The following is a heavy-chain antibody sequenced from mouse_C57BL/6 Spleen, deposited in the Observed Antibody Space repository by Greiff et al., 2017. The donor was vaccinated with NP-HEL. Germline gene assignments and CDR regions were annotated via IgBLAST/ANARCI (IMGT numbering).Heavy chain of an antibody. V-gene: IGHV5-4*01. Sequence: EVQRVESGGGLVKPGGSLKLSCAASGFTFSSYAMSWVRQTPEKRLEWVATISDGGSYTYYPDNVKGRFTISRDNAKTNLYLQMSHLKSEDTAMYDCARGYDYDDYAMDYWGKGTSVTVSS. CDR1: GFTFSSYA. D-gene: IGHD2-4*01. CDR2: ISDGGSYT. J-gene: IGHJ4*01. CDR3: ARGYDYDDYAMDY.